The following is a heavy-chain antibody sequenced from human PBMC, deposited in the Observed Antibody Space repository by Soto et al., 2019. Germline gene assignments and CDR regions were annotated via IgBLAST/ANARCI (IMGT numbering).Heavy chain of an antibody. V-gene: IGHV3-30*18. Sequence: GGSLRLSCAASGFTFSSYGMHWFRQAPGKGLEWVAVISYDGSNKYYADSVKGRFTISRDNSKNTLYLQMNSLRAEDTAVYYCAKAPSATRYNWFDPWGQGTLVTVST. CDR3: AKAPSATRYNWFDP. D-gene: IGHD2-15*01. J-gene: IGHJ5*02. CDR2: ISYDGSNK. CDR1: GFTFSSYG.